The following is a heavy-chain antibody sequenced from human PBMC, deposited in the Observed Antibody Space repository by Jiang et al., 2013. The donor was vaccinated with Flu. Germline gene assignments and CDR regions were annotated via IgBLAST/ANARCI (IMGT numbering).Heavy chain of an antibody. V-gene: IGHV3-23*01. D-gene: IGHD3-10*01. CDR1: GFTFSSYA. Sequence: RLSCAASGFTFSSYAMSWVRQAPGKGLEWVSAISGSGGSTYYADSVKGRFTISRDNSKNTLYLQMNSLRAEDTAVYYCAKRGDMVRGSGDAFDIWGQGTMVTVSS. J-gene: IGHJ3*02. CDR2: ISGSGGST. CDR3: AKRGDMVRGSGDAFDI.